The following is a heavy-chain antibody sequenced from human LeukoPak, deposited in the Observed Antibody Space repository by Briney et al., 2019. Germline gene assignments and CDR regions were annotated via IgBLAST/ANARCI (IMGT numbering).Heavy chain of an antibody. CDR3: ARAWNPFDDSSGYYGSAFDI. CDR2: IYYSGST. Sequence: SETLSLTCTVSGGSIGSYYWSWIRQPPGKGLEWIGYIYYSGSTNYNPSLKSRVTISVDTSKNQFSLKLSSVTAADTAVYYCARAWNPFDDSSGYYGSAFDIWGQGTMVTVSS. J-gene: IGHJ3*02. V-gene: IGHV4-59*01. D-gene: IGHD3-22*01. CDR1: GGSIGSYY.